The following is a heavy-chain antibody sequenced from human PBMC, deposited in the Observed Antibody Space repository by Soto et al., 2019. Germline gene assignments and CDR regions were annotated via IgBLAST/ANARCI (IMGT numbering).Heavy chain of an antibody. CDR1: GFTFSNAW. CDR2: IKSKTDGGTT. CDR3: ANQDGYSGYDSRPY. J-gene: IGHJ4*02. D-gene: IGHD5-12*01. V-gene: IGHV3-15*01. Sequence: GGSLRLSCAASGFTFSNAWMSWVRQAPGKGLEWVGRIKSKTDGGTTDYAAPVKGRFTISRDDSKNTLYLQINSLRAEDTAVYYCANQDGYSGYDSRPYWGQGTLVTVSS.